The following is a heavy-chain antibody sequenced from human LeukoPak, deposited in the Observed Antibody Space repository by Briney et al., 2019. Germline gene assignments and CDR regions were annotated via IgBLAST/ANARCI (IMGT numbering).Heavy chain of an antibody. Sequence: SETLSLTCTVSGGSISGYYWSWNRQPPGKGLEWIGYIYHSGSTYYNPSLKSRVTISVDRSKNQFSLKLSSVTAADTAVYYCARYYYYGMDVWGQGTTVTVSS. J-gene: IGHJ6*02. CDR1: GGSISGYY. V-gene: IGHV4-30-2*01. CDR3: ARYYYYGMDV. CDR2: IYHSGST.